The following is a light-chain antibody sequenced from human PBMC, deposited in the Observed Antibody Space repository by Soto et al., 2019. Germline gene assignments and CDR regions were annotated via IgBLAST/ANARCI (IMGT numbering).Light chain of an antibody. V-gene: IGKV1-5*03. CDR2: KAS. CDR1: QSISSW. CDR3: QQYSSYPYT. Sequence: DIQMTQSPSTLSASVGDRVTITCRASQSISSWLAWYQQKPGKAPKLLIYKASSLQSGVPSRFSGSGSGTEFALTITSLQPDDFATYYCQQYSSYPYTFGQGTKVEIK. J-gene: IGKJ2*01.